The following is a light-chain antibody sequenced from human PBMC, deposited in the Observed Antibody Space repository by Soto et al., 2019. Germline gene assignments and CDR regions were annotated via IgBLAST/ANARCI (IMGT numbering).Light chain of an antibody. CDR1: SSYIGSYDY. J-gene: IGLJ1*01. CDR3: SSFTSTSTRL. V-gene: IGLV2-14*01. Sequence: QSALTQPASVSGSPGQSITISCTGTSSYIGSYDYVSWYQQHPGKAPNLIIYEVTDRPSGVSNRFSGSKSGNTASLTISGLQAEDEADYYCSSFTSTSTRLFGSGTKVTVL. CDR2: EVT.